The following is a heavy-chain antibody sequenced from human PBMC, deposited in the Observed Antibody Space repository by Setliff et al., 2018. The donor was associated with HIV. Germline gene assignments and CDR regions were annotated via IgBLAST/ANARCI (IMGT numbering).Heavy chain of an antibody. CDR3: ARHKSQPYYFDY. J-gene: IGHJ4*02. Sequence: SETLSLTCTVSGGSISNNSYYWGWVRQPPGKGLEWIGYIYYSGSTNYNPSLKSRVTISVDTSKNQFSLKLSSVTAADTAVYYCARHKSQPYYFDYWGQGTLVTVSS. CDR1: GGSISNNSYY. V-gene: IGHV4-61*05. CDR2: IYYSGST.